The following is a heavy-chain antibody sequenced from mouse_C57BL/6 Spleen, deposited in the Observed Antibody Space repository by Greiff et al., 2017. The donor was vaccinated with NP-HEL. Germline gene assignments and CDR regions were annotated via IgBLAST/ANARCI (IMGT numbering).Heavy chain of an antibody. CDR1: GYTFTDYY. Sequence: QVQLQQSGAELVRPGASVKLSCKASGYTFTDYYINWVKQRPGQGLEWIARIYPGSGNTYYNEKFKGKATLTAEKSSSTAYMQLSSLTSEDSAVYFCAREFYYGSPGYWYFDVWGTGTTVTVSS. J-gene: IGHJ1*03. CDR2: IYPGSGNT. D-gene: IGHD1-1*01. CDR3: AREFYYGSPGYWYFDV. V-gene: IGHV1-76*01.